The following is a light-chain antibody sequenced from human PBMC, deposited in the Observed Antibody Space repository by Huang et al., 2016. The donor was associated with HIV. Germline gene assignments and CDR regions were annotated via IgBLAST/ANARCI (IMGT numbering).Light chain of an antibody. CDR2: DTS. CDR1: QTISSY. CDR3: HQRAGWPL. J-gene: IGKJ4*02. V-gene: IGKV3-11*01. Sequence: EVVLTQSPATLSLSPGERATLSCRASQTISSYLAWYQHKPGQPPRLLIYDTSKRATDIPARFSGSGSGTDFTLTISSLEPEDFAVYYCHQRAGWPLFGGGTKVEIK.